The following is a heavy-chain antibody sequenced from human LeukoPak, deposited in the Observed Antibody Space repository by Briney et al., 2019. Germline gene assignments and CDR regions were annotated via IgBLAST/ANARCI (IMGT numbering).Heavy chain of an antibody. CDR1: GFSFSGYW. Sequence: PGGSLRLSCAASGFSFSGYWMQWVRQAPGKGLVWVSRINTDGSITTYADSVKGRFTISRDNAKNTLYLQMNSLRAEDTAVYYCARENADFDYWGQGTLVTVSS. J-gene: IGHJ4*02. CDR3: ARENADFDY. V-gene: IGHV3-74*01. CDR2: INTDGSIT.